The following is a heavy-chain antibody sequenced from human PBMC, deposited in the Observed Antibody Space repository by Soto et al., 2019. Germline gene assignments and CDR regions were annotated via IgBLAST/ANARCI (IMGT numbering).Heavy chain of an antibody. V-gene: IGHV3-30*18. CDR2: ISYDGSNK. CDR3: AKDRPQEDFWSGYLDY. J-gene: IGHJ4*02. Sequence: GESLKISCAASGFTFSSYGMHWVRQAPGKGLEWVAVISYDGSNKYYADSVKGRFTISRDNSKNTLYLQMNSLRAEDTAVYYCAKDRPQEDFWSGYLDYWGQGTLVTVSS. D-gene: IGHD3-3*01. CDR1: GFTFSSYG.